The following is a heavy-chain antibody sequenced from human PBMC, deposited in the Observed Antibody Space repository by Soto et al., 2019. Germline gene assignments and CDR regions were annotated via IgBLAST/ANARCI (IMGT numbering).Heavy chain of an antibody. CDR2: ISYDGSNK. V-gene: IGHV3-30-3*01. CDR1: VFTFSSYA. CDR3: ARPSYCSSTSCYSCFDC. Sequence: GQSLRLSWSAAVFTFSSYAMQWVRQAAGKGVEGVAGISYDGSNKYYTNYVKGRFTISRDNSKKTLYLQMNSLRSEDTAVYYCARPSYCSSTSCYSCFDCWGQGTLVTVSS. D-gene: IGHD2-2*01. J-gene: IGHJ4*02.